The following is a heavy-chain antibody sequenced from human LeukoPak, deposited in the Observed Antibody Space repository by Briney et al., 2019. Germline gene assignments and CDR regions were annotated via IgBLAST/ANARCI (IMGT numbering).Heavy chain of an antibody. Sequence: GGSPRLSCAASGFTFDDYGMSWVRQAPGKGLEWVSAISGSGGSTYYADSVKGRFTISRDNSKNTLYLQINSLRAEDTAVYYCAKRIGEVLWFGGLDYWGQGTLVTVSS. D-gene: IGHD3-10*01. J-gene: IGHJ4*02. CDR1: GFTFDDYG. V-gene: IGHV3-23*01. CDR3: AKRIGEVLWFGGLDY. CDR2: ISGSGGST.